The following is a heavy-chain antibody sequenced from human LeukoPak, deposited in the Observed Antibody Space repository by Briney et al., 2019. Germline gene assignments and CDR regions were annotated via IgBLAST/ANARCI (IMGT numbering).Heavy chain of an antibody. CDR2: ISSSSSYI. V-gene: IGHV3-21*01. CDR3: ARFDVVVVPAANGDFEY. D-gene: IGHD2-2*01. CDR1: GFTFSSYS. J-gene: IGHJ4*02. Sequence: GGSLRLSRAASGFTFSSYSMNWVRQAPGKGLEWVSSISSSSSYIYYADSVKGRFTISRDNAKSSLYLQMNSLRAEDMAVYYCARFDVVVVPAANGDFEYWGQGTLVTVSS.